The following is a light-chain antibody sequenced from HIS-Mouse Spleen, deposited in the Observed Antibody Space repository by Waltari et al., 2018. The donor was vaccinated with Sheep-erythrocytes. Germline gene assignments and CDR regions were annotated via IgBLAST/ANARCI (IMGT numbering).Light chain of an antibody. CDR2: EGS. CDR1: SSDVGSDNL. V-gene: IGLV2-23*01. J-gene: IGLJ2*01. CDR3: CSYAGSSTLV. Sequence: QSALTQPDSVSGSPGQATTTSCTGTSSDVGSDNLVSRYQQHPSKAPKLMIYEGSKRPSGVSNRFSGSKSGNTASLTISGLQAEDEADYYCCSYAGSSTLVFGGGTKLTVL.